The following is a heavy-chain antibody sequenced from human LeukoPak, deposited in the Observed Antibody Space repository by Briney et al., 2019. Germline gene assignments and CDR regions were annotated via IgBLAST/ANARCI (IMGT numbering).Heavy chain of an antibody. D-gene: IGHD3-22*01. J-gene: IGHJ4*02. Sequence: PGGSLRLSCAASGFTFSSYSMNWVRQAPGKGLEWVSSISSSSSYIYYADSVKGRFTISRDNAKNSLYLQMNSLRAEDTAVYYCARLQPYYHDSSGYSFDYWGQGTLVTVSS. CDR1: GFTFSSYS. V-gene: IGHV3-21*01. CDR2: ISSSSSYI. CDR3: ARLQPYYHDSSGYSFDY.